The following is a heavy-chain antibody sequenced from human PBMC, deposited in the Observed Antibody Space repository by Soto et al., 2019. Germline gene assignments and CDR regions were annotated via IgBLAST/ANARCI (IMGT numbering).Heavy chain of an antibody. D-gene: IGHD2-8*01. CDR2: ISSSSSYI. Sequence: EVQLVESGGGLVKPGGSLRLSCAASGFTFSSYSMNWVRQAPGKGLEWVSSISSSSSYIYYADSVKGRFTISRDNAKNSLYLQMNSLRAEETAVYYCAREGIVLMVYALIDYWGQGTLVTVAS. J-gene: IGHJ4*02. CDR1: GFTFSSYS. V-gene: IGHV3-21*01. CDR3: AREGIVLMVYALIDY.